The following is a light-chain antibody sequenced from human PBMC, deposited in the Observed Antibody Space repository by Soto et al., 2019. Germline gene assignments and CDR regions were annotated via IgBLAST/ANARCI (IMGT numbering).Light chain of an antibody. Sequence: SYELTQPPSLSVAPGKTARITCGGNNIGSKSVHWYQQKPGQAPVLVIYYDSDRPSGIPERFSGSNPGNTATLTISRVEAGDEADYYCQVWDSSSDSYVFGTGTKLTVL. CDR2: YDS. V-gene: IGLV3-21*04. J-gene: IGLJ1*01. CDR1: NIGSKS. CDR3: QVWDSSSDSYV.